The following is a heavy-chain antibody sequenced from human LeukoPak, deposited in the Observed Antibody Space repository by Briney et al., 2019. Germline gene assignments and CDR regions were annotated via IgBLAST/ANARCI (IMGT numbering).Heavy chain of an antibody. CDR2: IYTSGST. CDR3: ARDPYGSGSYNDAFDI. Sequence: SETLSLTCTVSGGSISSYYWSWIRQPAGKGLEWIGRIYTSGSTNYNPSLKSRVTMSVDTSKNQFSLKLSSVTAADTAVYYCARDPYGSGSYNDAFDIWGQGTMVTVSS. J-gene: IGHJ3*02. CDR1: GGSISSYY. D-gene: IGHD3-10*01. V-gene: IGHV4-4*07.